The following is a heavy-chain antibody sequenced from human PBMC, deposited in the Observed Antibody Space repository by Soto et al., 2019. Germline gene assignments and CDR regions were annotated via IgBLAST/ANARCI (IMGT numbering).Heavy chain of an antibody. J-gene: IGHJ1*01. D-gene: IGHD3-10*01. CDR1: GFTFTTYA. CDR3: AKDQGFGNLGAEYFHH. V-gene: IGHV3-23*01. Sequence: GGSLRLSCAASGFTFTTYAMNWVRQAPGKGLEWVSLISGSGLSTYYADSVKGRFTISRDNSKNTLYLQMNDLRAEDTAVYYCAKDQGFGNLGAEYFHHWGQGSLVTVSS. CDR2: ISGSGLST.